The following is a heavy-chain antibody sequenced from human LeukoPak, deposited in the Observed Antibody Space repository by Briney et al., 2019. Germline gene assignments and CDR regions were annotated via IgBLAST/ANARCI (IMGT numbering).Heavy chain of an antibody. J-gene: IGHJ4*02. CDR2: ICWGGGST. V-gene: IGHV3-43D*03. D-gene: IGHD3-10*01. CDR3: AKGALWFGEAVDY. Sequence: GGSLRLSCAASGFTFDDYAMHWVRQAPGKGLEGWSLICWGGGSTYYADYVKGRFTIYTDNSKNSLYMQMNSLRAGDTALYYCAKGALWFGEAVDYWGQGTLVTVSS. CDR1: GFTFDDYA.